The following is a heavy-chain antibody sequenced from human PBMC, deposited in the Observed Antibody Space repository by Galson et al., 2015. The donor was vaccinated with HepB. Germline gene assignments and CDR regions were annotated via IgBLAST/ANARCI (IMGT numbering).Heavy chain of an antibody. V-gene: IGHV3-30*04. Sequence: SLRLSCAASGFTFSSYAMHWVRQAPGKGLEWVAVISYDGSNKYYADSVKGRFTISRDNSKNTLYLQMNSLRAEDTAVYYCAREVNYYYGSGSYPANWFDPWGQGTLVTVSS. CDR3: AREVNYYYGSGSYPANWFDP. J-gene: IGHJ5*02. D-gene: IGHD3-10*01. CDR2: ISYDGSNK. CDR1: GFTFSSYA.